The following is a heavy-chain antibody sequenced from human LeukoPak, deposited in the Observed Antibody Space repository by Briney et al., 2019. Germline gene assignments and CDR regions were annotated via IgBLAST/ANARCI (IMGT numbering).Heavy chain of an antibody. CDR3: ARSFAAAGTNY. CDR2: IYHSGST. D-gene: IGHD6-13*01. CDR1: GGSISSSNYF. J-gene: IGHJ4*02. V-gene: IGHV4-39*07. Sequence: SETLSLTCTVSGGSISSSNYFWGWIRQPPGKGLEWIGSIYHSGSTYYNPSLKSRVTISVETSKNQFSLKLSSVTAADAAMYYCARSFAAAGTNYWGQGTLVTVSS.